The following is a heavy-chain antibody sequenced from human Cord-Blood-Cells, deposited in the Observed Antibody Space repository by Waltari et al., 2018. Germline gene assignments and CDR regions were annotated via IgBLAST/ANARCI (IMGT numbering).Heavy chain of an antibody. Sequence: QVQLQPSGPGLVKPPLTLSLTCAISWYSVSSTSAAWNCIRQSPSRGLEWLGSTYYRSKWYNDYAVSVKSRITINPDTSKNQFSLQLNSVTPEDTAVYYCARRNRDRRAFDIWGQGTMVTVSS. V-gene: IGHV6-1*01. D-gene: IGHD2-15*01. CDR1: WYSVSSTSAA. CDR2: TYYRSKWYN. CDR3: ARRNRDRRAFDI. J-gene: IGHJ3*02.